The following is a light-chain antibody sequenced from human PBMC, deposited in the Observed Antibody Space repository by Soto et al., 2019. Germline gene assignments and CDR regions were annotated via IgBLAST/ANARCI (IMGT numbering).Light chain of an antibody. CDR2: DAS. J-gene: IGKJ5*01. V-gene: IGKV3-11*01. Sequence: EIVLTQSPATLSLSPVERATLSCRASQSVTTYLAWYQQKPGQAPRLLIYDASTRATGIPARFSGSGSGTDFTLTIGSLEPEDFAVYYCQQSSNWPPSITFGQGTRLEIK. CDR1: QSVTTY. CDR3: QQSSNWPPSIT.